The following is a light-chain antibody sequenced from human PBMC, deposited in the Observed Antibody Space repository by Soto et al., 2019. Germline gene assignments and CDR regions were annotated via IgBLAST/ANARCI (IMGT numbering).Light chain of an antibody. V-gene: IGKV1-5*01. J-gene: IGKJ4*02. Sequence: DIQMTHSPSTLSASVGDRVTITCRASQSIRSWLAWYQQKPGKAPKVLIYDASSLESGVPSRFRGSGAGKELTLTTSTLQPDDFATYHFQHNNGYSRTFGRGTKVDIX. CDR1: QSIRSW. CDR3: QHNNGYSRT. CDR2: DAS.